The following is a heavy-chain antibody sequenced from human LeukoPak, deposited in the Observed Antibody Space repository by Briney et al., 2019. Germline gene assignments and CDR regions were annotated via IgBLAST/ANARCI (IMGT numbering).Heavy chain of an antibody. CDR1: GFSLRTYS. J-gene: IGHJ4*02. Sequence: GGSLRLSCDASGFSLRTYSMNWVRQAPGKGLEWVSSISISSNYIYYADSVKGRFTISRDNAKNSLYLQMNSLRAEDTAVYYCARGSIAAAGGIDYWGQGTLVTVSS. CDR3: ARGSIAAAGGIDY. V-gene: IGHV3-21*01. D-gene: IGHD6-13*01. CDR2: ISISSNYI.